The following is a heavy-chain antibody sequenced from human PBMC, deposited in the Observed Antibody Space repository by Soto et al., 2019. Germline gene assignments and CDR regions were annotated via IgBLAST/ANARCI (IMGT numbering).Heavy chain of an antibody. V-gene: IGHV3-30*18. D-gene: IGHD3-16*02. CDR2: ISYDGSNK. Sequence: QVQLVESGGGVVQPGRSLRLSCAASGFTFSSYGMHWVRQAPGKGLEWVAVISYDGSNKYYADSVKGRFTISRDNSKNTLYLQMNSLRAEDTAVYYCEKDSGRGGLHLGELSGWGHGTLVTVSS. CDR3: EKDSGRGGLHLGELSG. CDR1: GFTFSSYG. J-gene: IGHJ4*01.